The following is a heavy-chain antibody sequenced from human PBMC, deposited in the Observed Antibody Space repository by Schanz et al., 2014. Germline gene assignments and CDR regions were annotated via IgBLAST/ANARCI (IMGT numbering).Heavy chain of an antibody. CDR1: RFTFNAYD. Sequence: VHLVESGGGVVRPGGSLRLSCAASRFTFNAYDMYWIRQAPGKGLEWVSAISGSGGSTYYADSVKGRFTISRDNSKNTLYLQINNLRAEDTAVYYCAYYDVLTGFDYWGQGTQVTVSS. D-gene: IGHD3-9*01. CDR3: AYYDVLTGFDY. J-gene: IGHJ4*02. V-gene: IGHV3-23*04. CDR2: ISGSGGST.